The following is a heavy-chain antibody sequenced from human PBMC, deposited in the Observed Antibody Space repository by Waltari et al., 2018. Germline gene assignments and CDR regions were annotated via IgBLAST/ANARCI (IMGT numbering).Heavy chain of an antibody. CDR3: AKLAAAGTFDY. Sequence: VQLVESGGGLMQPGGSLRLSCAASGFSVSRNYMSWVRQAPGKGLAWVSLIDTDGTAYYADSVKGRFTISRDNSKNTLYLQMNSLRAEDTAVYYCAKLAAAGTFDYWGQGTLVTVSS. J-gene: IGHJ4*02. D-gene: IGHD6-13*01. V-gene: IGHV3-53*01. CDR1: GFSVSRNY. CDR2: IDTDGTA.